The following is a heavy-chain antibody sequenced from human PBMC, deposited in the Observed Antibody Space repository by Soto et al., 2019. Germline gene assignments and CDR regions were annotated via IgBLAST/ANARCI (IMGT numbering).Heavy chain of an antibody. V-gene: IGHV3-30-3*01. J-gene: IGHJ4*02. CDR3: ARGRITMVRGALGY. D-gene: IGHD3-10*01. CDR2: ISYDGSNK. CDR1: GFIFSSYA. Sequence: QVQLVESGGGVVQPGRSLRLSSAASGFIFSSYAMHWVRQAPGKGLEWVAVISYDGSNKYYADSVKGRFTISRDNSKNTLYLQMNSLRAEDTAVYYCARGRITMVRGALGYWGQGTLVTVSS.